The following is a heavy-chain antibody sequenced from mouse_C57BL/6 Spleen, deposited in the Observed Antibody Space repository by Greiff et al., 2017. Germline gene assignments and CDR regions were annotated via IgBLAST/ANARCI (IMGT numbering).Heavy chain of an antibody. D-gene: IGHD4-1*01. CDR1: GYSITSGYY. CDR2: ISYDGSN. V-gene: IGHV3-6*01. Sequence: EVQLQESGPGLVKPSQSLSLTCSVTGYSITSGYYWNWIRQFPGNKLEWMGYISYDGSNNYNPSLKNRISITRDTSKNQFFLKLNSVTTEDTATYYCARESSNWAFDYWGQGTTLTVSS. J-gene: IGHJ2*01. CDR3: ARESSNWAFDY.